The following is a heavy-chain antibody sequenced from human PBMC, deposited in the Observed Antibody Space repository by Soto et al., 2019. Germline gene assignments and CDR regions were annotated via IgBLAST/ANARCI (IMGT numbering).Heavy chain of an antibody. CDR3: ARGCSGGSCYLGWFDP. V-gene: IGHV1-3*01. D-gene: IGHD2-15*01. J-gene: IGHJ5*02. CDR1: GYTFTSYA. Sequence: ASVEVSCKASGYTFTSYAMHWVRQAPGQRLEWMGWINAGNGNTKYSQKFQGRVTITRDTSASTAYMELSSLRSEDTAVYYCARGCSGGSCYLGWFDPWGQGTLVTVSS. CDR2: INAGNGNT.